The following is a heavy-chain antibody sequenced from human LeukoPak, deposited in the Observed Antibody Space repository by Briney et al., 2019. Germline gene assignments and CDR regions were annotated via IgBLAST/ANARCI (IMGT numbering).Heavy chain of an antibody. Sequence: GASVKVSCKASGYTFTGYYMHWVRQAPGQGLEWMGWINPNSGGTNYAQKFQGRVTMTRDTSISTAYMELSRLRSDDTAVYYCARSTYYDILTGYQYYFDYWGQGTLVTVSS. CDR1: GYTFTGYY. D-gene: IGHD3-9*01. CDR2: INPNSGGT. J-gene: IGHJ4*02. CDR3: ARSTYYDILTGYQYYFDY. V-gene: IGHV1-2*02.